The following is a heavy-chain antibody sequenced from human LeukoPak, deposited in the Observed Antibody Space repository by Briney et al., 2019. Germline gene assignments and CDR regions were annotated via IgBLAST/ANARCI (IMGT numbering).Heavy chain of an antibody. V-gene: IGHV3-23*01. J-gene: IGHJ5*02. CDR3: AKDQGCSSTSCYAHWFDP. Sequence: GGSLRLSCAASGFTFSSYAMSWVRQAPGKGLEWVSAISGSGGSTYYADSVKGRFTISRDNSRNTLYLQMNSLRAEDTAVYYCAKDQGCSSTSCYAHWFDPWGQGTLVTVSS. D-gene: IGHD2-2*01. CDR2: ISGSGGST. CDR1: GFTFSSYA.